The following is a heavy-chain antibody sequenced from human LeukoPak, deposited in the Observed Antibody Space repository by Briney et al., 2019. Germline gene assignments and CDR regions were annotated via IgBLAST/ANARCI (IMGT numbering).Heavy chain of an antibody. J-gene: IGHJ4*01. CDR2: IYYSGIT. CDR1: GGSFRSDENE. V-gene: IGHV4-30-4*02. Sequence: SDALYLICTVSGGSFRSDENEWCWMSQPPGNGLEWIGYIYYSGITYYNPSLKSLDNISVDTSKNQFSLKLSSVTAADTAVYFCAREDARGTVTTVDYWGHGTLVTVSS. D-gene: IGHD4-11*01. CDR3: AREDARGTVTTVDY.